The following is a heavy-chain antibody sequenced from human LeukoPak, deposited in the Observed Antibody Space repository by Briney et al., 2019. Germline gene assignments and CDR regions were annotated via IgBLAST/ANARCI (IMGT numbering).Heavy chain of an antibody. J-gene: IGHJ4*02. V-gene: IGHV1-2*06. CDR3: ARDKPSSFGYSSSWAFDY. Sequence: ASVKVSCKASGYTFTGYYMHWVRQAPGQGLEWMGRINPNSGGTNYAQKFQGRVTMTRDTSTSTVYMELSSRRSEDTAVYYCARDKPSSFGYSSSWAFDYWGQGTLVTVSS. CDR2: INPNSGGT. D-gene: IGHD6-13*01. CDR1: GYTFTGYY.